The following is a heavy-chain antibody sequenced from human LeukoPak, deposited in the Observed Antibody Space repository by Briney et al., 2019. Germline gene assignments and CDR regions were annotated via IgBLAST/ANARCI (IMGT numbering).Heavy chain of an antibody. CDR1: GGSFSGYY. D-gene: IGHD3-10*01. Sequence: SETLSLTCAVYGGSFSGYYWSWIRQPPGKGLEWIGEINHSGSTNYNPSLKSRVTISVDRSKNQFSLKLSSVTAADTAVYYCARERGHYLDYWGQGTLVTVSS. J-gene: IGHJ4*02. CDR2: INHSGST. CDR3: ARERGHYLDY. V-gene: IGHV4-34*01.